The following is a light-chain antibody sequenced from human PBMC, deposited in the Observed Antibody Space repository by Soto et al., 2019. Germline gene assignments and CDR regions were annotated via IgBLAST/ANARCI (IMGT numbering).Light chain of an antibody. CDR2: AAS. Sequence: DIQLTQSPSFLSASPGDRVTITCRASQGIRSYLAWYQQSPGRAPKLLIYAASTLQSEVPSRFSGSGSGTEFTLTISSLQPEDFATYYCQQLNTFPITFGQGTRLEI. CDR1: QGIRSY. J-gene: IGKJ5*01. CDR3: QQLNTFPIT. V-gene: IGKV1-9*01.